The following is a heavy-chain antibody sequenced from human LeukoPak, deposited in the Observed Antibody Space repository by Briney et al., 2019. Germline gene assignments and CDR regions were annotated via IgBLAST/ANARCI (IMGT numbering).Heavy chain of an antibody. D-gene: IGHD1-26*01. CDR1: GDSINTGY. CDR3: ARLIGGVGARRFDF. V-gene: IGHV4-4*09. Sequence: HSETLSLTCTVSGDSINTGYWNWIRQPPGSELEWIGYIYNRGRPNYNPSLKSRVTISMDTSKNQLSLKMASVTAADTAVYYCARLIGGVGARRFDFWGQGTLVTVSS. J-gene: IGHJ4*02. CDR2: IYNRGRP.